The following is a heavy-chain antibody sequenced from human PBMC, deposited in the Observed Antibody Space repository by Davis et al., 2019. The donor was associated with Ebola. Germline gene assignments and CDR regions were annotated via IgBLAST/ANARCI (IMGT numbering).Heavy chain of an antibody. CDR2: INHSGST. Sequence: MPSETLSLTCSVSGGSVSNYYWSWIRQPPGKGLEWIGEINHSGSTNYNPSLKSRVTISVDTSKNQFSLKLSSVTAADTAVYYCARLRDYGDFGDYYGMDVWGQGTTVTVSS. V-gene: IGHV4-34*01. J-gene: IGHJ6*02. D-gene: IGHD4-17*01. CDR1: GGSVSNYY. CDR3: ARLRDYGDFGDYYGMDV.